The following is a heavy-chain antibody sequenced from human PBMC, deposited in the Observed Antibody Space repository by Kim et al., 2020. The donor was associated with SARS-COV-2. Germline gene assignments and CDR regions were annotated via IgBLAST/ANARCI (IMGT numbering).Heavy chain of an antibody. CDR1: GGSFSGYY. Sequence: SETLSLTCAVYGGSFSGYYWSWIRQPPGKGLEWIGEINHSGSTNYNPSLKSRVTISVDTSKNQFSLKLSSVTAADTAVYYCARGWIAALSSGYGMDVWGQGTTVTVSS. J-gene: IGHJ6*02. CDR2: INHSGST. CDR3: ARGWIAALSSGYGMDV. V-gene: IGHV4-34*01. D-gene: IGHD6-6*01.